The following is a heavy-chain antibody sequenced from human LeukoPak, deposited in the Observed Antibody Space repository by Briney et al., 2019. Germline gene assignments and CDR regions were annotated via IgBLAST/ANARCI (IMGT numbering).Heavy chain of an antibody. CDR2: IYPGDYET. D-gene: IGHD2-21*02. CDR3: AIPPGYCGNDCSYDH. J-gene: IGHJ4*02. V-gene: IGHV5-51*01. CDR1: GYSFSNYW. Sequence: GGPLKISCEGSGYSFSNYWIGWVRQMPGKGLEWMGIIYPGDYETRYSPSFQGLVTISVDKSISTAYLQWSSLKASDAAMYYCAIPPGYCGNDCSYDHWGQGTLVTVSS.